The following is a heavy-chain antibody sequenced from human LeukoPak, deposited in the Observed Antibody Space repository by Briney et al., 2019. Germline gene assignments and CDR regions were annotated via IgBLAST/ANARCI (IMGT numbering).Heavy chain of an antibody. CDR1: GYTFTSYG. J-gene: IGHJ3*02. CDR3: ARTRGYCNGGSCPIWEAFDI. D-gene: IGHD2-15*01. Sequence: ASVKVSCKASGYTFTSYGISWVRQAPGQGLEWMGWISAYNGNTNYAQKLQGRVIMTTDTSTSTAYMELTSLRSDDTAEYYCARTRGYCNGGSCPIWEAFDIWGQGTMVTVSS. V-gene: IGHV1-18*01. CDR2: ISAYNGNT.